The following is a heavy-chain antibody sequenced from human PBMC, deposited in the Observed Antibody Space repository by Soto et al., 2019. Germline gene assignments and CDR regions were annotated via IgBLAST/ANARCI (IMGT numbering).Heavy chain of an antibody. Sequence: EGQLVESGGGLVQPGRSLRLLCAVSGFTFDEYAMHWVRQRPGKGLEWVSSIGWNSGSIAYAGSVKGRFTISRDKANNSLSLQMNNLRTEDTALYYCEKGAYHSSGTYLFSIDDWGQGTLVTVSS. CDR3: EKGAYHSSGTYLFSIDD. J-gene: IGHJ4*02. CDR2: IGWNSGSI. D-gene: IGHD3-16*02. V-gene: IGHV3-9*01. CDR1: GFTFDEYA.